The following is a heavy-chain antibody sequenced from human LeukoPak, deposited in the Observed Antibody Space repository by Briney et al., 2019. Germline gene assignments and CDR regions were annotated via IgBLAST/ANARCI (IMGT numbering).Heavy chain of an antibody. V-gene: IGHV1-2*02. CDR3: ARDYRQGGSYSQDY. Sequence: ASVKVSCKASGYTFTGYYMHWVRQAPGQGLEWMGWINPNSGGTNYAQKFQGRVTMTRDMSTSTVYMELSSLRSEDTAVYYCARDYRQGGSYSQDYWGQGTLVTVSS. J-gene: IGHJ4*02. CDR2: INPNSGGT. D-gene: IGHD1-26*01. CDR1: GYTFTGYY.